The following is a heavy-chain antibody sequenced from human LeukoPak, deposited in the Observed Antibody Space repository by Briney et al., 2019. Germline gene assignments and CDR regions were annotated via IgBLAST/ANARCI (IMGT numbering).Heavy chain of an antibody. J-gene: IGHJ1*01. CDR3: ASGEDYGSGSYQH. CDR1: GGSISSSSYD. V-gene: IGHV4-39*01. D-gene: IGHD3-10*01. CDR2: IYYSGST. Sequence: SETLSLTCTVSGGSISSSSYDWGWIRQPPGKGLEWIGSIYYSGSTYYNPSLKSRVTISVDTSKNQFSLKLSSVTAADTAVYYCASGEDYGSGSYQHWGQGTLVTVSS.